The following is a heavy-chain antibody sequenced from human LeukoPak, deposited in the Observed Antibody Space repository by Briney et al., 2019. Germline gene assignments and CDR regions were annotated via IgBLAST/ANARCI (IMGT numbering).Heavy chain of an antibody. CDR1: GFSVSTSGVG. J-gene: IGHJ4*02. CDR2: IYWNDDK. CDR3: AHRLVATLRTPDYFDY. Sequence: SGPTLVKPTQTLTLTCSFSGFSVSTSGVGVGWIRQPPGKALECLALIYWNDDKRYSPSLRSRLTITKDTSKNQVVLTMTTMDPGDTATYYCAHRLVATLRTPDYFDYWGQGTLVTVSS. V-gene: IGHV2-5*01. D-gene: IGHD5-24*01.